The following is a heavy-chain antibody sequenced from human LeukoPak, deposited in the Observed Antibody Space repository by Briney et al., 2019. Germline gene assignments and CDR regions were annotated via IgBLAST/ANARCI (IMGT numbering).Heavy chain of an antibody. CDR3: AKDKDYDSSNWFDP. CDR2: IWYDGGNK. D-gene: IGHD3-22*01. Sequence: GGSLRLSCAASGFTFSSYGMHWVRQAPGKGLEWVAVIWYDGGNKYYADSVKGRFTISRDNSKNTLYLQMNSLRAEDTAVYYCAKDKDYDSSNWFDPWGQGTLVTVSS. J-gene: IGHJ5*02. CDR1: GFTFSSYG. V-gene: IGHV3-33*06.